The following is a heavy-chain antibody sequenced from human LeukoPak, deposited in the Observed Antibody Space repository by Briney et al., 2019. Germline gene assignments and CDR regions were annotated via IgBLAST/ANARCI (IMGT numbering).Heavy chain of an antibody. Sequence: GSLRLSCAASGFTFSSYAMSWVRQAPGKGLEWIGQIHHSGSTNYNPSLKSRVTISVDKSKNQFSLKLSSVTAADTALYYCATETDYSDPNWFDPWGQGTLVTVSS. V-gene: IGHV4-4*02. J-gene: IGHJ5*02. CDR3: ATETDYSDPNWFDP. CDR2: IHHSGST. D-gene: IGHD4-11*01. CDR1: GFTFSSYAM.